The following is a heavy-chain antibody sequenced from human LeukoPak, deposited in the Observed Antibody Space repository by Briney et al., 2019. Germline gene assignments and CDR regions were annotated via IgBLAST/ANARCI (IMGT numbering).Heavy chain of an antibody. D-gene: IGHD3-22*01. V-gene: IGHV3-33*08. CDR2: VWYDGSNK. CDR1: GFTFSSYS. Sequence: GGSLRLSCAASGFTFSSYSMNWVRQAPGKGLEWVAVVWYDGSNKYYADSVKGRFTISRDNSKNTLYLQMNSLRAEDTAMFYCARAAYDSSGYLTLWGQGTLVSVSS. J-gene: IGHJ4*02. CDR3: ARAAYDSSGYLTL.